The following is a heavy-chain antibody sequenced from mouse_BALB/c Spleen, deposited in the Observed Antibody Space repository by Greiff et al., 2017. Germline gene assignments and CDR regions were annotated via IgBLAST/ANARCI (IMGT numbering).Heavy chain of an antibody. CDR3: ARGDGYLHYYAMDY. J-gene: IGHJ4*01. CDR2: IDTSDSYT. Sequence: VQLQQPGAELVMPGASVKMSCKASGYTFTDYWMHWVKQRPGQGLEWIGAIDTSDSYTSYNQKFKGKATLTVDESSSTAYMQLSSLTSEDSAVYYCARGDGYLHYYAMDYWGQGTSVTVSS. CDR1: GYTFTDYW. V-gene: IGHV1-69*01. D-gene: IGHD2-3*01.